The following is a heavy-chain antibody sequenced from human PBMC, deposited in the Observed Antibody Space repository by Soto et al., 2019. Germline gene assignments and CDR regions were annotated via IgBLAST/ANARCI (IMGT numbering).Heavy chain of an antibody. J-gene: IGHJ4*02. CDR3: ATDGDRDY. Sequence: SETLSLTCTVSGGSISSSSYYWGWIRQPPGKGLEWIGSIYYSGSTYYNPSLKSRVTISVDTSKNQFSLKLSSVTAADTAVYYCATDGDRDYWGQGTLVTVSS. CDR2: IYYSGST. V-gene: IGHV4-39*01. D-gene: IGHD4-17*01. CDR1: GGSISSSSYY.